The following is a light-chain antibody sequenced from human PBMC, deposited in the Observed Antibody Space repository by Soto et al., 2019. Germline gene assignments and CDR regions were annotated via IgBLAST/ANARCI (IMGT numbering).Light chain of an antibody. CDR1: SGSVSTSYY. Sequence: QTVVTQEPSLSVSPGGTVTLTCGLSSGSVSTSYYPSWYQQTPGQAPRTLIYSTDTRSSGVPERFSGSILGNKAALSIAGAQADDESDYYCVLYMGGGITVFGGGTKLTVL. CDR2: STD. CDR3: VLYMGGGITV. J-gene: IGLJ3*02. V-gene: IGLV8-61*01.